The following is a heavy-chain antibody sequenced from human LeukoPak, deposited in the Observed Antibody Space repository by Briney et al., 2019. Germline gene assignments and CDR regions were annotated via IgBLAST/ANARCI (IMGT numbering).Heavy chain of an antibody. CDR1: GFTFSNAW. V-gene: IGHV3-15*01. Sequence: GGTLRLSCAASGFTFSNAWMSWVRQAPGKGLEWVGRIKSKTDGGTTDYAAPVKGRFTIARDDSKNTLYLQMNSLKTEDTAVYYCTTVVLRYFDWLRTFDYWGQGTLVTVSS. CDR3: TTVVLRYFDWLRTFDY. CDR2: IKSKTDGGTT. D-gene: IGHD3-9*01. J-gene: IGHJ4*02.